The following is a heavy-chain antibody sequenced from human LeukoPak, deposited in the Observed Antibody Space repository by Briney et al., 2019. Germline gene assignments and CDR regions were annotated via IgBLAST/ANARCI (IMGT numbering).Heavy chain of an antibody. CDR2: INPNSGDT. D-gene: IGHD3-10*01. CDR3: ARAPPSGVRGVIPHFDY. V-gene: IGHV1-2*06. Sequence: ASVKVSCKASGYTFTGYSIHWVRQAPGQGLEWMGRINPNSGDTNYAPKFQGEVTMTRDTSISTAFMEVSRLRSDDTAVYYCARAPPSGVRGVIPHFDYWGQGTLVTVSS. CDR1: GYTFTGYS. J-gene: IGHJ4*02.